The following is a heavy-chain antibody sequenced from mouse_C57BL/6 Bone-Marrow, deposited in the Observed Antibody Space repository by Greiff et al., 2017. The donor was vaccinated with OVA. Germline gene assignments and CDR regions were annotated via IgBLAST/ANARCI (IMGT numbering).Heavy chain of an antibody. Sequence: VQLQQSGTVLARPGASVKMSCKTSGYTFTSYWMHWVKQRPGQGLEWIGAIYPGNSDTSYNQKFKGKAKLTAVTSASTAYMELSSMTNEDSAVYYCTGATVVDDWYFDVWGTGTTVTVSS. J-gene: IGHJ1*03. V-gene: IGHV1-5*01. D-gene: IGHD1-1*01. CDR1: GYTFTSYW. CDR3: TGATVVDDWYFDV. CDR2: IYPGNSDT.